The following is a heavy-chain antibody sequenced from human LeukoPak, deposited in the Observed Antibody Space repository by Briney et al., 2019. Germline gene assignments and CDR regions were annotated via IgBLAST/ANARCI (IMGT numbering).Heavy chain of an antibody. CDR1: GYTFTSYY. CDR2: INPSGGST. Sequence: ASVKVSCKASGYTFTSYYMHWVRQAPGQGLEWMGIINPSGGSTSYVQKFQGRVTMTRDTSTSTVCMELSSLRSEDTTVYYCIAAAGPTFDYWGQGTLVTVSS. V-gene: IGHV1-46*01. CDR3: IAAAGPTFDY. D-gene: IGHD6-13*01. J-gene: IGHJ4*02.